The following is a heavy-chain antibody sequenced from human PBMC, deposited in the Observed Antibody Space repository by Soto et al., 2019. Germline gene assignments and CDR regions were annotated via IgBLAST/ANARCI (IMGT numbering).Heavy chain of an antibody. Sequence: EVQLVESGGGLVQPGGSLRISCAASGFTVSNNYMRWVRQAPGKGLEWVSLIYSGGATYYADSVKGRFTISRDNSKNTLYLQMNSLRVEDTAVYYCARDGTYNWVWGQGILVTVSS. V-gene: IGHV3-66*01. CDR3: ARDGTYNWV. D-gene: IGHD1-1*01. CDR1: GFTVSNNY. J-gene: IGHJ4*02. CDR2: IYSGGAT.